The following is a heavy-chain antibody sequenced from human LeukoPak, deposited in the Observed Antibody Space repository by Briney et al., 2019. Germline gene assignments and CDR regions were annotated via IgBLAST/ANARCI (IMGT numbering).Heavy chain of an antibody. CDR3: AKDREGVVVVAALFDY. D-gene: IGHD2-15*01. V-gene: IGHV3-30*18. CDR2: ISYDGSNK. Sequence: GGSLRLSCAASGFTFSSYGMHWVRQAPGKGLEWVAVISYDGSNKYYADSVKGRFTISRDNSKNTLYLQMNSLRAEDTAMYYCAKDREGVVVVAALFDYWGQGTLVTVSS. J-gene: IGHJ4*02. CDR1: GFTFSSYG.